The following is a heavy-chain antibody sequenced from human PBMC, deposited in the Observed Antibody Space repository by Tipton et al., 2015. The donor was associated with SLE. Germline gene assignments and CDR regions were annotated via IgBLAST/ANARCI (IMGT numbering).Heavy chain of an antibody. CDR1: GFFISRGYY. V-gene: IGHV4-38-2*01. D-gene: IGHD3-10*01. CDR3: ARTSGEFGGFDP. CDR2: IYHSGST. Sequence: TLSLTCVVFGFFISRGYYWGWLRQPPGKGLEWIGSIYHSGSTYYNPSLKSRITISVDTSKNQFSLKLSSVTAADTAVYYCARTSGEFGGFDPWGQGTLVTVSS. J-gene: IGHJ5*02.